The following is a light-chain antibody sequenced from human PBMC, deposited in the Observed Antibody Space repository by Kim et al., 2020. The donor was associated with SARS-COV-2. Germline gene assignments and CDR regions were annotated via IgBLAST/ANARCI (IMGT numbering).Light chain of an antibody. Sequence: EIVMTQSPATLSVSPGERATLSCRASESVNSNLAWYQQKPGQAPRLLIYGASTRATGFPARFSGSGSGTEFTLTISSLQSEDFAVYYCQQYNNWPMYTFGQGTKLEI. CDR3: QQYNNWPMYT. J-gene: IGKJ2*01. CDR1: ESVNSN. V-gene: IGKV3-15*01. CDR2: GAS.